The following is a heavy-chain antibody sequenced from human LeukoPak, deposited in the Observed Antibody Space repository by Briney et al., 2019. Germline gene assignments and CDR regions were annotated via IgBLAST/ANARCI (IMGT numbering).Heavy chain of an antibody. CDR3: AKDTLIVVVNTPYYFDY. Sequence: GGSLRLSCAASGFTFSNYAMNWVRQAPGKGLEWVSGLSGSGGSTYYADSVKGRFTISRDNSKNTLYLQVNSLRAEDTAVYYCAKDTLIVVVNTPYYFDYWGQGTLVTVSS. CDR2: LSGSGGST. CDR1: GFTFSNYA. J-gene: IGHJ4*02. V-gene: IGHV3-23*01. D-gene: IGHD3-22*01.